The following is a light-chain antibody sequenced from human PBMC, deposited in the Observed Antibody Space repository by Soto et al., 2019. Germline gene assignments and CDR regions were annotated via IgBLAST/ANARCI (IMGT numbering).Light chain of an antibody. CDR1: QSINTA. J-gene: IGKJ3*01. Sequence: DIQMPQSPSSLSASVGDSVTITCRASQSINTALNWSPQKPGKAPHLLVYSASGLLPGASSTFSGRGTGTDVTLTNSSLRPEDFATYYGQQRDSRPRTFGPGTKVDFK. V-gene: IGKV1-39*01. CDR3: QQRDSRPRT. CDR2: SAS.